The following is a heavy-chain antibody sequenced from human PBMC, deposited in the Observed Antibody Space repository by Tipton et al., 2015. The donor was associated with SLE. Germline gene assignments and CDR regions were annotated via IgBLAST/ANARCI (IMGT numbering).Heavy chain of an antibody. D-gene: IGHD6-19*01. CDR3: AGWLQTYFDL. CDR2: IYYSGST. V-gene: IGHV4-59*04. CDR1: GGSISSYY. J-gene: IGHJ2*01. Sequence: TLSLTCTVSGGSISSYYWSWIRQPPGKGLEWIGYIYYSGSTYYNPSLKSRVIISVDTSKNQFSLKLNSVTAADTAVYYCAGWLQTYFDLWGRGTLVTVSS.